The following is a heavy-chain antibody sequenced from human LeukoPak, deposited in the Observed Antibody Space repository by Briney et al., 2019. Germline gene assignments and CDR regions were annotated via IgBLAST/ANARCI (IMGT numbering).Heavy chain of an antibody. Sequence: SETLSLTCTVSGGSISSYYWSWIRQPPGKGLEWIGYIYYSGSTNYNPSLKSRVTISVDTSKNQFSLKLSSVTAADTAVYYCARVGGDYDYVWGTYRQPLFDYWGQGTLITVSS. D-gene: IGHD3-16*02. CDR1: GGSISSYY. CDR3: ARVGGDYDYVWGTYRQPLFDY. CDR2: IYYSGST. V-gene: IGHV4-59*08. J-gene: IGHJ4*02.